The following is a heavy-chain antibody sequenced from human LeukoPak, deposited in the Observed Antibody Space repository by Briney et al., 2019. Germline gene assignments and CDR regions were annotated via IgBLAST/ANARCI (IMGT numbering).Heavy chain of an antibody. CDR1: GFSLSTSGVG. CDR2: IYWNDDK. V-gene: IGHV2-5*01. D-gene: IGHD6-6*01. Sequence: SGPTLVNPTQTLALTCTFSGFSLSTSGVGVGWIRQPPGKALEWLALIYWNDDKRYSPSLKSRLTITKDTSKNQVVLTMTNMDPVDTATYYCAHTVEELVYYYYYMDVWGKGTTVTVSS. CDR3: AHTVEELVYYYYYMDV. J-gene: IGHJ6*03.